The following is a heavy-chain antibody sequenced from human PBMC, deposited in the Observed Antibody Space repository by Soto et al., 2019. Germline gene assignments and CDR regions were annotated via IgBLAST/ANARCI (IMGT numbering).Heavy chain of an antibody. D-gene: IGHD6-13*01. Sequence: SLRLSCAAAGFTFGSFAMSWVRQSTGTGLEWVSAISGSGGSTYYAYSVKVLFTSSRDNSKNTLYLQMNSLRAEDTAVYYCAKRAAGIAAAGRLNDWGQGTLVTVSS. J-gene: IGHJ4*02. CDR3: AKRAAGIAAAGRLND. CDR2: ISGSGGST. CDR1: GFTFGSFA. V-gene: IGHV3-23*01.